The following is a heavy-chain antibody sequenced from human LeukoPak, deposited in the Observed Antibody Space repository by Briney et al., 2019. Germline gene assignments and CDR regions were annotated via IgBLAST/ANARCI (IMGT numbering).Heavy chain of an antibody. CDR2: INPNSGGT. Sequence: WASVKVSCKASGYTFTGYYMHWVRQAPGQGLEWMAWINPNSGGTYYAQNFHDRITMTRDTSISTAYMELSRLRSDDTAIYYCARANALYCSSTSCLFDYWSQGTLVTVSS. CDR1: GYTFTGYY. CDR3: ARANALYCSSTSCLFDY. D-gene: IGHD2-2*01. J-gene: IGHJ4*02. V-gene: IGHV1-2*02.